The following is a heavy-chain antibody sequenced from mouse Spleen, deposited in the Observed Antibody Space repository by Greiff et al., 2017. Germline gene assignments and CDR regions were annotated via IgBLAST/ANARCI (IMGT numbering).Heavy chain of an antibody. D-gene: IGHD2-1*01. J-gene: IGHJ2*01. Sequence: EVQLQQSGAELVRPGALVKLSCKASGFNIKDYYMHWVQQRPEQGLEWIGWIDPENGNTIYDPKFQGQASITADTSSNTAYLQLSSLTSEDTAVYYCARLDGNYYFDYWGQGTTLTVSS. CDR2: IDPENGNT. V-gene: IGHV14-1*02. CDR3: ARLDGNYYFDY. CDR1: GFNIKDYY.